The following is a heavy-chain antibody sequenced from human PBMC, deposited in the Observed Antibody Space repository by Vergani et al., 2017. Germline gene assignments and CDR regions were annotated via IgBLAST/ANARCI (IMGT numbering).Heavy chain of an antibody. CDR2: IYWDDDK. CDR1: GFSLSTSGVG. CDR3: ADEYGNEALGI. Sequence: QITLKESGPTLVKPTQTLTLTCTFSGFSLSTSGVGVGWIRQPPGKALEWLALIYWDDDKRYSPSLKSRLTITKDTSKSQVVLTMTNMDPVETATYYCADEYGNEALGIWGQGTMVTVSS. V-gene: IGHV2-5*02. D-gene: IGHD2-2*01. J-gene: IGHJ3*02.